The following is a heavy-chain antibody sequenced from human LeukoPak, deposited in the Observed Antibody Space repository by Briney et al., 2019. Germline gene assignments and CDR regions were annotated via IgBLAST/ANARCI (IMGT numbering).Heavy chain of an antibody. Sequence: GGSLRLSCAASGFTFSSYWMNWVRQAPGKGLEWVANIKQDGSEKYYVDPVKGRFTISRDNAKNSLSLQMNSLRAEDTAVYYCARERPYYYDSSGYYSTRAFDYWGQGTLVTVSS. D-gene: IGHD3-22*01. CDR3: ARERPYYYDSSGYYSTRAFDY. V-gene: IGHV3-7*01. CDR2: IKQDGSEK. J-gene: IGHJ4*02. CDR1: GFTFSSYW.